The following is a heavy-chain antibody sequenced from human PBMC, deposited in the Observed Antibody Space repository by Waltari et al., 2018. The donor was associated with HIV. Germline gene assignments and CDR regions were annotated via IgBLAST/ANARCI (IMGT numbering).Heavy chain of an antibody. D-gene: IGHD3-10*01. J-gene: IGHJ6*02. Sequence: LVQSGGGVAQDGRSLRLSCAASGLIISNHAMHWVRQAADKRLEWVAVNTYDGSKEFVTDALKGRFIKSRDNARDTLYLEMKALRVEDSGVYYCVRRSVIGLDLWGQGTTVIVS. CDR2: NTYDGSKE. V-gene: IGHV3-30*04. CDR3: VRRSVIGLDL. CDR1: GLIISNHA.